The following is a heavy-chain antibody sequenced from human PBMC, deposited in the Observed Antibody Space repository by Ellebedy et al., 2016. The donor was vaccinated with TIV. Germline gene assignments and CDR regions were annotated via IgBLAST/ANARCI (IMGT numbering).Heavy chain of an antibody. J-gene: IGHJ4*02. Sequence: LRLSCAISGDSVSSNSAAWNWIRQSPSRGLEWLGRTYYRSKWYNDYAVSVKSRITINPDTSKNQFSLQLNSVTPEDTAVYYCARDRVTMVRGVITPLPFDYWGQGTLVTVSS. CDR3: ARDRVTMVRGVITPLPFDY. CDR2: TYYRSKWYN. V-gene: IGHV6-1*01. CDR1: GDSVSSNSAA. D-gene: IGHD3-10*01.